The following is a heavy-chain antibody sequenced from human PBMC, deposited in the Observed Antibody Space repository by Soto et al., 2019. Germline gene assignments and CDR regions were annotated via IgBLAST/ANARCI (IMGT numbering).Heavy chain of an antibody. D-gene: IGHD6-13*01. V-gene: IGHV1-24*01. CDR2: FDPEDGET. Sequence: GKGLEWMGGFDPEDGETIYAQKFQGRVTMTEDTSTDTAYMELSSLRSEDTAVYYCATGFGSWYNDYWGQGTLVTVSS. CDR3: ATGFGSWYNDY. J-gene: IGHJ4*02.